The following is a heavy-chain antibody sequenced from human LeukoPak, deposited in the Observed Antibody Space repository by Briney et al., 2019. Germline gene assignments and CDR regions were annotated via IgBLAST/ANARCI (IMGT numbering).Heavy chain of an antibody. J-gene: IGHJ4*02. CDR3: ARDPDSSGYYSLYFGY. CDR1: GFTFSSYA. CDR2: ISYDGSNK. Sequence: GGSLRLSCAASGFTFSSYAMHWVRQAPGKGLEWVAVISYDGSNKYYADSVKGRFTISRDNSKNTLYLQMNSLRAEDTAVYYCARDPDSSGYYSLYFGYWGQGTLVTVSS. D-gene: IGHD3-22*01. V-gene: IGHV3-30-3*01.